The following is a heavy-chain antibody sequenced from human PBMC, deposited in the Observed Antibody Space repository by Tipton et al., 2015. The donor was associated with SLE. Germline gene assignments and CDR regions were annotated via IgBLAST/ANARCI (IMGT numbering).Heavy chain of an antibody. CDR3: AREFRGVGGLDY. D-gene: IGHD1-26*01. CDR1: GFTFSSYD. V-gene: IGHV3-13*01. Sequence: SLRLSCAASGFTFSSYDMHWVRQATGKGLEWVSAIGTAGDTYYPGSVKGRFTTSRENAKNSLYLQMNSLRAGDTAVYYCAREFRGVGGLDYWGQGTLVTVSS. CDR2: IGTAGDT. J-gene: IGHJ4*02.